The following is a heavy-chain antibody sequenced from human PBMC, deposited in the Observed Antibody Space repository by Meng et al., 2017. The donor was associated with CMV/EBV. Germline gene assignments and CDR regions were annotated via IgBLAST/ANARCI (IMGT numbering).Heavy chain of an antibody. CDR2: IYYSGSP. J-gene: IGHJ6*02. CDR1: GGSISSSSYY. V-gene: IGHV4-39*07. CDR3: ARVNPNYYFCGMDV. Sequence: SETLSLTCTVSGGSISSSSYYWGWLRQPPGKGLEWVGTIYYSGSPYYNPSLQSRVTISVDTSKNQFSLKLSFVTAADTAVYYCARVNPNYYFCGMDVWGQGTTVTVSS.